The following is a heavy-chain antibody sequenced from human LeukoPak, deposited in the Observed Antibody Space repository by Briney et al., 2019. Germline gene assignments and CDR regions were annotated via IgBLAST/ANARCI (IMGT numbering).Heavy chain of an antibody. CDR2: IYSGGST. Sequence: PGGSLRLSCAASGFTVSIYYMSWVRQPPGKGLEWGSIIYSGGSTYYADSVKGRFTISRDNSQNTLYLQMNSLRAEDTAVYYCARGADFGMIRGLYYFDYWGQGTLVTVSS. CDR1: GFTVSIYY. CDR3: ARGADFGMIRGLYYFDY. D-gene: IGHD3-3*01. V-gene: IGHV3-53*01. J-gene: IGHJ4*02.